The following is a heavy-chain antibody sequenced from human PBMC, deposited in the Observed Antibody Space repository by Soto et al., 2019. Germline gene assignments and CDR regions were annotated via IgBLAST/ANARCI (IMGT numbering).Heavy chain of an antibody. J-gene: IGHJ6*03. Sequence: PSETLSLTCTVSGFSISRYYWSWIRQPPGKGLDWIGYIYYSGSTNYNPSLKSRVTISVDTSNNQISMKLSSVTAADTAVDYCAHLAARLGTKARGYYYYMDVWGKGTTVTVSS. D-gene: IGHD6-6*01. V-gene: IGHV4-59*08. CDR3: AHLAARLGTKARGYYYYMDV. CDR2: IYYSGST. CDR1: GFSISRYY.